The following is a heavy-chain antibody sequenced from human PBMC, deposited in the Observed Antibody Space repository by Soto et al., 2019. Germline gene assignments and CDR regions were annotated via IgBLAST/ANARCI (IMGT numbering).Heavy chain of an antibody. Sequence: QVQLVESGGGVVQPGRSLRLSCAASGFTFGDYGGHWVRQAPGKGLEWVALVWANGRNKNYADSVQGRFTISRDNTKNTLDLQMNSLTGDDTAIYYCTREGLQTGTCAFDIWGQGTMVTVSS. CDR3: TREGLQTGTCAFDI. V-gene: IGHV3-33*01. CDR1: GFTFGDYG. D-gene: IGHD3-9*01. CDR2: VWANGRNK. J-gene: IGHJ3*02.